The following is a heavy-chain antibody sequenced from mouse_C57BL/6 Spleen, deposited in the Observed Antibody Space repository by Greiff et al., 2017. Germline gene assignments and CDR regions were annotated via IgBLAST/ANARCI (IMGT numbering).Heavy chain of an antibody. J-gene: IGHJ1*03. Sequence: EVQLQQSGPELVKPGASVKISCKASGYTFTDYYMNWVKQSHGKSLEWIGDINPNNGGTSYNQKFKGKATLTVDKSSSTAYMELRSLTSEDSAVYYCARGPYRRYFDVWGTGTTVTVSS. V-gene: IGHV1-26*01. CDR2: INPNNGGT. CDR1: GYTFTDYY. CDR3: ARGPYRRYFDV.